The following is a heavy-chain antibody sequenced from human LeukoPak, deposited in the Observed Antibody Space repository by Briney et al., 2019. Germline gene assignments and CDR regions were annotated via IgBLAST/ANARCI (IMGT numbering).Heavy chain of an antibody. J-gene: IGHJ6*03. Sequence: SQTLSLTCTVSGGSISSGSYYWSWIRQPAGKGLEWIGYIYYSGSTNYNPSLKSRVTISVDTSKNQFSLKLSSVTAADTAVYYCARAPLTTGRNYYYMDVWGKGTTVTVSS. CDR1: GGSISSGSYY. V-gene: IGHV4-61*10. CDR2: IYYSGST. D-gene: IGHD3-22*01. CDR3: ARAPLTTGRNYYYMDV.